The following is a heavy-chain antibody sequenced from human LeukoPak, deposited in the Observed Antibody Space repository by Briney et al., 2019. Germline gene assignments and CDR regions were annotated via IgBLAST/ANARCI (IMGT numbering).Heavy chain of an antibody. J-gene: IGHJ3*01. D-gene: IGHD2-8*01. V-gene: IGHV3-30*03. Sequence: PGGSLRLSCAASGFTFSSYGMHWVRQAPGKGLQWVAVISYDGSNKYYADSVKGRFTISRDNSKNTLYLQMNSLRAEDTALYYCARAREGPLFGRISVMVGDVFDVWGQGTMVTVSS. CDR1: GFTFSSYG. CDR2: ISYDGSNK. CDR3: ARAREGPLFGRISVMVGDVFDV.